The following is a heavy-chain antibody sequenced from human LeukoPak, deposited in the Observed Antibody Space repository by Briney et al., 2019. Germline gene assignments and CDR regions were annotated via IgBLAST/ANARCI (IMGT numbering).Heavy chain of an antibody. CDR2: IKQGAGER. D-gene: IGHD4-17*01. J-gene: IGHJ4*02. CDR1: GFTFSSHW. CDR3: ARGPNYGSRTDFLDH. V-gene: IGHV3-7*03. Sequence: GGSLRLSCAASGFTFSSHWMNWVRQAPGKGLEWVANIKQGAGERNYVDSVKGRFTVSRDDAKSSVFLQMNSLRAEDTAIYFCARGPNYGSRTDFLDHWGQGTLVTVSS.